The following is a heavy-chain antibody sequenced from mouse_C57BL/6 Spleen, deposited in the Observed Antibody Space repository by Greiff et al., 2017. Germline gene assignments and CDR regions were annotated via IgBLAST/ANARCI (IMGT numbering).Heavy chain of an antibody. Sequence: VQLQQSGPELVKPGASVKISCKASGYTFTDYYMNWVKQSHGKSLEWIGDINPNNGGTSYNQKFKGKATLTVDKSSSTAYMELRSLTSEDSAVYYCARSGYSNSFADWGQGTLVTVSA. V-gene: IGHV1-26*01. CDR1: GYTFTDYY. J-gene: IGHJ3*01. D-gene: IGHD2-5*01. CDR2: INPNNGGT. CDR3: ARSGYSNSFAD.